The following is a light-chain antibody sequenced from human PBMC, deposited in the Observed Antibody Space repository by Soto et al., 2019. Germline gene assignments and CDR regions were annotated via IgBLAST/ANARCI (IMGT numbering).Light chain of an antibody. Sequence: DIQMTQSPSTLSASVGDRVTITCRASQSISFWLAWYQQKPGKAPNLLIYKASTLNSGVPAKVSGSGSGTEFTLTISSLQPDDFATYYFQHYASYTLTFGGGTKVEIK. CDR1: QSISFW. CDR3: QHYASYTLT. J-gene: IGKJ4*01. V-gene: IGKV1-5*03. CDR2: KAS.